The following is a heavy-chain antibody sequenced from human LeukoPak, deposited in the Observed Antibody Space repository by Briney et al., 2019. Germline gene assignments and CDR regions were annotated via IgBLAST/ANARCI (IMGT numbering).Heavy chain of an antibody. CDR1: GFTFNSYA. J-gene: IGHJ4*02. Sequence: PGGSLRLSYAASGFTFNSYAMSWVRQAPGKGLEWVSTISTGGGSTYYADSVKDRFTISRDNSDNTLYLQMNSLRADDTAMYYCAKDATGYSSGGGYFDYWGQGALVTVSS. CDR2: ISTGGGST. V-gene: IGHV3-23*01. D-gene: IGHD6-19*01. CDR3: AKDATGYSSGGGYFDY.